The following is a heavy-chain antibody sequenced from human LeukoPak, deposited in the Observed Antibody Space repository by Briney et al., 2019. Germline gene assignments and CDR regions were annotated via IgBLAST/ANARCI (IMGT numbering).Heavy chain of an antibody. CDR2: INPNSGGT. D-gene: IGHD3-9*01. V-gene: IGHV1-2*02. CDR3: ASPGSSYDILTGAGCCDY. J-gene: IGHJ4*02. CDR1: GYTFTGYY. Sequence: GASVNVSFKASGYTFTGYYMHWLRQPPGQGLDGMGLINPNSGGTTYAQRFQGRVTMTRDTSIRTAYMELSRLRSDDTAVYYCASPGSSYDILTGAGCCDYWGQGTLVTVSS.